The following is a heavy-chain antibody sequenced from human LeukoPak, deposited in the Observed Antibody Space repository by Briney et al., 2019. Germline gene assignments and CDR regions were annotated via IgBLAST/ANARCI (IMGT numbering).Heavy chain of an antibody. D-gene: IGHD6-13*01. CDR2: ISSSSSYI. J-gene: IGHJ4*02. V-gene: IGHV3-21*01. CDR1: GFTFSSYS. Sequence: GGSLRLSCAASGFTFSSYSMNWVRQAPGKGLEWVSSISSSSSYIYYADSVKGRFTISRDNAKNSLYLQMNSLRAEDTAVYYCARAYSSSWYLGYWGQGTLDTVSS. CDR3: ARAYSSSWYLGY.